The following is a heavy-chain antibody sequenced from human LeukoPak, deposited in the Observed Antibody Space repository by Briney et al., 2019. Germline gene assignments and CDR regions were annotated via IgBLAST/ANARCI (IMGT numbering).Heavy chain of an antibody. CDR2: INPSGGST. V-gene: IGHV1-46*01. CDR1: GYTFTSYY. J-gene: IGHJ3*01. CDR3: ARERGIRDAFDF. Sequence: ASVKVSCKASGYTFTSYYMHWVRQAPGQGLEWMGIINPSGGSTSYAQKFQGRVTMTRDMSTSTVYMELSSLRPEDMAVYYCARERGIRDAFDFWGQGTMVTVSS. D-gene: IGHD1-14*01.